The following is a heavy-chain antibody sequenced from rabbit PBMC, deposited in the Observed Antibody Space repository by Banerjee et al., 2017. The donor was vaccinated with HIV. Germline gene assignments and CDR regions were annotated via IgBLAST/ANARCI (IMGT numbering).Heavy chain of an antibody. D-gene: IGHD4-2*01. Sequence: QEQLEESGGDLVKPEGSLTLTCKASGLDLSSSYWICWVRQAPGKGPEWIACIYTGDGPAYYASWVNGRFTISKTSSTTVTLQMTSLTAADTATYFSARDLGGMRDLRGQGTLVTVS. J-gene: IGHJ4*01. V-gene: IGHV1S45*01. CDR1: GLDLSSSYW. CDR2: IYTGDGPA. CDR3: ARDLGGMRDL.